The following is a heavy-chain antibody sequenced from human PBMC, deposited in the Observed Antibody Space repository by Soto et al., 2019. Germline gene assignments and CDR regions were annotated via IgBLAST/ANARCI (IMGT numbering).Heavy chain of an antibody. CDR2: TNHSGST. D-gene: IGHD5-18*01. J-gene: IGHJ6*02. CDR3: ARGGFRRGYSELGYYGMDV. CDR1: GGSFSGYY. Sequence: PSETLSLTCAVYGGSFSGYYWTWIRQPPGTGLEWIGETNHSGSTNYNPSLKSRVTISVDTSKNQFSLKLTSVTAADTAVYYCARGGFRRGYSELGYYGMDVWGQGTTVTAP. V-gene: IGHV4-34*01.